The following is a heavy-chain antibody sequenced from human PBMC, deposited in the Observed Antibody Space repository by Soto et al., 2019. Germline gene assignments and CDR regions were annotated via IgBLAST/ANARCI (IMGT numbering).Heavy chain of an antibody. CDR2: IIPILGIA. V-gene: IGHV1-69*02. Sequence: ASVKVSCKASGGTFSSYTISWVRQAPGQGLEWMGRIIPILGIANYTQKFQGRVTITADKSTSTAYMELSSLRSEDTAVYYCARVLAAAGQYNWFDPWGQGTLVTVSS. J-gene: IGHJ5*02. D-gene: IGHD6-13*01. CDR1: GGTFSSYT. CDR3: ARVLAAAGQYNWFDP.